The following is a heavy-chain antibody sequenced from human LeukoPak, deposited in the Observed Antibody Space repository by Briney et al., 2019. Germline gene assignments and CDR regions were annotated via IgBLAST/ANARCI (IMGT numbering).Heavy chain of an antibody. V-gene: IGHV3-33*08. D-gene: IGHD3-10*01. CDR3: ARAVVDGGSGSSVWDY. CDR1: GFTFSDYY. Sequence: GGSLRLSCAASGFTFSDYYMSWIRQAPGKGLEWVAVIWYDGSNKYYADSVKGRFTISRDNSKNTLYLQMNSLRAEDTAVYYCARAVVDGGSGSSVWDYWGQGTLVTVSS. J-gene: IGHJ4*02. CDR2: IWYDGSNK.